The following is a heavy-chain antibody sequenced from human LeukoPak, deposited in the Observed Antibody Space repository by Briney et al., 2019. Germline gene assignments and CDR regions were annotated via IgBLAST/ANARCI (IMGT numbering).Heavy chain of an antibody. V-gene: IGHV1-2*02. D-gene: IGHD2-2*01. CDR1: GYTFTGYY. CDR2: INPNSGGT. CDR3: AGEGGGYCSSTSCEFDP. Sequence: ASVKVSCKASGYTFTGYYMHWVRQAPGQGLEWMGWINPNSGGTNYAQKFQGRVTMTRDTSISTAYMELSRLRSDDTGVYYCAGEGGGYCSSTSCEFDPWGQGTLVTVSS. J-gene: IGHJ5*02.